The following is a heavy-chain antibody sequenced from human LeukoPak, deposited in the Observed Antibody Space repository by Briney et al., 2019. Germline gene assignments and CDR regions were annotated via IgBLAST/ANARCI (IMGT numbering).Heavy chain of an antibody. CDR2: ISSSGSTI. D-gene: IGHD2-2*01. CDR1: GFTFSDYY. Sequence: GGSLRLSCAASGFTFSDYYMSWIRQAPGKGLEWVSYISSSGSTIYYADSVKGRFTISRDNAKNSLYLQMNSLRAEDTVVYYCASRRYCSSTSRPGPADYWGQGTLVTVSS. J-gene: IGHJ4*02. V-gene: IGHV3-11*01. CDR3: ASRRYCSSTSRPGPADY.